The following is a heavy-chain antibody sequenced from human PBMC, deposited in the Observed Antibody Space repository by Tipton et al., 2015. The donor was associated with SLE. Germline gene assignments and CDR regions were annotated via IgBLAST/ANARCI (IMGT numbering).Heavy chain of an antibody. CDR2: INHSGGT. CDR3: ASLRTEYYYGSRADY. D-gene: IGHD3-10*01. J-gene: IGHJ4*02. CDR1: GGSFSGYS. Sequence: TLSLTCAVYGGSFSGYSWSWIRQPPGKGLEWIGEINHSGGTNYNPSLKTRVPISVDTSKNQFSLKLSSVTAADTAVYYCASLRTEYYYGSRADYWGQGTLVTVPS. V-gene: IGHV4-34*01.